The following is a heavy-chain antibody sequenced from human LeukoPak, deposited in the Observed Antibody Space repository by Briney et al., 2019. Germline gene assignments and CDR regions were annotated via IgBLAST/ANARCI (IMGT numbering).Heavy chain of an antibody. J-gene: IGHJ4*02. CDR2: ISYDEDFR. V-gene: IGHV3-30-3*01. D-gene: IGHD1-26*01. Sequence: GSLRLSCAASGFTFSSYAMHWVRQAPGKGLEWVALISYDEDFRYYADSMKGRFTISRDNFKSTLYLQMNSLRVEDTAVYYCVRVQWELLYPDYWGQGTLVTVSS. CDR3: VRVQWELLYPDY. CDR1: GFTFSSYA.